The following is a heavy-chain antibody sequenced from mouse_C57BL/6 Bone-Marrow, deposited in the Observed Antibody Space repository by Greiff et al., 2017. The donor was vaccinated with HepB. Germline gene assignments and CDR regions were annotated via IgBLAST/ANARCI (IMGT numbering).Heavy chain of an antibody. CDR3: ARFDYFDY. CDR1: GYTFTSYW. Sequence: QVQLKQPGAELVMPGASVKLSCKASGYTFTSYWMHWVKQRPGQGLEWIGEIDPSDSYTNYNQKFKGKSTLTVDKSSSTAYMQLSSLTSEDSAVYYCARFDYFDYWGQGTTLTVSS. V-gene: IGHV1-69*01. CDR2: IDPSDSYT. J-gene: IGHJ2*01.